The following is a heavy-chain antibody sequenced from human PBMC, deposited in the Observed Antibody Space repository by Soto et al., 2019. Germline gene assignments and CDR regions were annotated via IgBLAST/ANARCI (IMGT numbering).Heavy chain of an antibody. V-gene: IGHV5-51*01. J-gene: IGHJ4*02. D-gene: IGHD2-15*01. CDR2: IHPVDSVT. CDR1: GYSFTSYW. CDR3: ASGPQSGY. Sequence: GECLKISCKGSGYSFTSYWIAWVRQMPGKGLECVGIIHPVDSVTRYSPSFEGQVTISVDKSISTAYLQWSSLKASDTAMYYCASGPQSGYWGQGTMGTVSS.